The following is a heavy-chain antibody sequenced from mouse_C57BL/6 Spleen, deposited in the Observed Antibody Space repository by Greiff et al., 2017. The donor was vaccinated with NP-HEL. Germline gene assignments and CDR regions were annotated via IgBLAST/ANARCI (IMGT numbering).Heavy chain of an antibody. CDR3: ARGNLRTFDY. J-gene: IGHJ2*01. CDR2: IDPSDSYT. CDR1: GYTFTSSW. V-gene: IGHV1-69*01. Sequence: VQLQQPGAELVMPGASVKLSCKASGYTFTSSWMHWVKQRPGQGLEWIGEIDPSDSYTNYNQKFKGKSTLTVDKSSSTAYMQLSSLTSEDSAVYYCARGNLRTFDYWGQGTTLTVSS.